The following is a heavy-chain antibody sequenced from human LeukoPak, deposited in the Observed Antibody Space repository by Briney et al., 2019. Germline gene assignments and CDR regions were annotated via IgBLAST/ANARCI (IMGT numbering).Heavy chain of an antibody. D-gene: IGHD6-6*01. CDR2: IKQDGSEK. Sequence: GGSLRLSCAASGFTFSSYWMSWVRQAPGKGLEWVANIKQDGSEKYYVDSVKGRFTISRDNAKNSLYLQMNSLRAEDTAVYYCEAGSSSRGFDYWGQGTLVTVSS. CDR3: EAGSSSRGFDY. CDR1: GFTFSSYW. V-gene: IGHV3-7*01. J-gene: IGHJ4*02.